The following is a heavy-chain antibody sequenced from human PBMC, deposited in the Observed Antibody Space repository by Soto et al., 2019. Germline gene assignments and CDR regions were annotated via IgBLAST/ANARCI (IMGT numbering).Heavy chain of an antibody. Sequence: PGGSLRLSCAASGFSFSSYSINWVRQAPGKGLEWVSYISSISSAIYYADSVKGRFTISRDNAKNSLYLQMNSLRAEDTAVYYCARDMPISTSGNYPYYFGYWGQGALVTVSS. V-gene: IGHV3-48*01. CDR1: GFSFSSYS. D-gene: IGHD3-10*01. CDR3: ARDMPISTSGNYPYYFGY. CDR2: ISSISSAI. J-gene: IGHJ4*02.